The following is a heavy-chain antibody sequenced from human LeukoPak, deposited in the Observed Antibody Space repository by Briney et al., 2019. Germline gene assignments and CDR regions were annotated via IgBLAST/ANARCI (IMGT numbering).Heavy chain of an antibody. CDR2: IDPSDSYT. Sequence: VDSLRISCKSSGYSFTSYWISWVRQMPGKGLEWMGRIDPSDSYTNYSPSFQGTVTISADQSISTAYLQWRSLKASDTAMYYCARHGLGYMYFDYWGQGTLVTASS. J-gene: IGHJ4*02. CDR3: ARHGLGYMYFDY. V-gene: IGHV5-10-1*01. D-gene: IGHD5-18*01. CDR1: GYSFTSYW.